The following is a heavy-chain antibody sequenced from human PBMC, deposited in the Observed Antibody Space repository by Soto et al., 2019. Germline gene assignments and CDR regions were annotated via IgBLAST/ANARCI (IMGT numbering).Heavy chain of an antibody. CDR2: IYYSGST. CDR3: ARRRRYSYEDYYYYGMDV. CDR1: CGSISSSSYY. Sequence: PSETLSLTCTVSCGSISSSSYYWGWIRQPPGKGLEWIGSIYYSGSTYYNPSLKSRVTISVDTSKNQFSLKLSSVTAADTAVYYCARRRRYSYEDYYYYGMDVWGQGTTVTVS. D-gene: IGHD5-18*01. J-gene: IGHJ6*02. V-gene: IGHV4-39*01.